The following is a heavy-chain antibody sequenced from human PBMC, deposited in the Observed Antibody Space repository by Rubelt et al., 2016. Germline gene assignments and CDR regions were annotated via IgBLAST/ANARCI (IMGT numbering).Heavy chain of an antibody. V-gene: IGHV1-18*01. D-gene: IGHD3-10*01. CDR1: GYTFTSYG. CDR3: ARDPLPVRGVIMTPTH. CDR2: ISAYNGNT. Sequence: QVQLVQSGAEVKKPGASVKVSCKASGYTFTSYGISWVRQAPGQGLEWMGWISAYNGNTNYAQKLQGVVHMTTDTSTSPAYMELRSLGSDDTAVYYCARDPLPVRGVIMTPTHWGQGTLVTVSS. J-gene: IGHJ4*02.